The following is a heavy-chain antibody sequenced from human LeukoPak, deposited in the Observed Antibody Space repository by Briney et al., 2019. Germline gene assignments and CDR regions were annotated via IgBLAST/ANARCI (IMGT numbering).Heavy chain of an antibody. CDR1: GFTFSSYG. D-gene: IGHD3-9*01. CDR2: ISGSGGST. J-gene: IGHJ4*02. CDR3: AKDREYFDWLWVY. V-gene: IGHV3-23*01. Sequence: PGGSLRLSCAASGFTFSSYGMSWVRQAPGKGLEWVSAISGSGGSTYYADSVKGRFTISRDNSKNTLYLQMNSLRAEDTAVYYCAKDREYFDWLWVYWGQGTLVTVSS.